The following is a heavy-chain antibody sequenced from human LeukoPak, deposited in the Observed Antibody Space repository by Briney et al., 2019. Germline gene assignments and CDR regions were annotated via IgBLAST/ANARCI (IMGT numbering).Heavy chain of an antibody. CDR1: GYTFTSYD. CDR2: MNPNRGKT. Sequence: GASAKVSCQASGYTFTSYDINWVRQATGQGLEWKGGMNPNRGKTGYAQKFQGRVTMTRNTSISTAYMELSSLRSEDTAVYYGARGRSYSSSWYTYYYYYYIDVWGKGTTVTVS. CDR3: ARGRSYSSSWYTYYYYYYIDV. V-gene: IGHV1-8*01. J-gene: IGHJ6*03. D-gene: IGHD6-13*01.